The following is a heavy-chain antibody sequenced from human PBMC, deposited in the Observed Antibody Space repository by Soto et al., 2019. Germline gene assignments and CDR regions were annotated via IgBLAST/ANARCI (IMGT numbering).Heavy chain of an antibody. D-gene: IGHD2-8*01. V-gene: IGHV3-23*01. CDR1: GFTFSSYA. J-gene: IGHJ4*02. Sequence: GGSLRLSCAASGFTFSSYAMSWVRQAPGKGLEWVSAISGSGGSTYYADSVKGRFTISRDNSKNTLYLQMNSLRAEDTAVYYCAKEALGYCTNGVCYRSYYFDYWGQGTLVTVSS. CDR2: ISGSGGST. CDR3: AKEALGYCTNGVCYRSYYFDY.